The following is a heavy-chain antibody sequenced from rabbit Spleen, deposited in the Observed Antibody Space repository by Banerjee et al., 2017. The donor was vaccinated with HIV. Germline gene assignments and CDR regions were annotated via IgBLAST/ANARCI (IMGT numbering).Heavy chain of an antibody. CDR2: IAGSSSGFI. CDR3: ARDTGSSFSSYGMDL. J-gene: IGHJ6*01. Sequence: QEQLVESGGGLVQPEGSLTLTCTASGFDFSSSYWICWVRQAPGKGLEWISCIAGSSSGFIYSATWAKGRFTCSKTSSTTVTLQMTSLTVADTATYFCARDTGSSFSSYGMDLWGQGTLVTVS. D-gene: IGHD8-1*01. CDR1: GFDFSSSYW. V-gene: IGHV1S45*01.